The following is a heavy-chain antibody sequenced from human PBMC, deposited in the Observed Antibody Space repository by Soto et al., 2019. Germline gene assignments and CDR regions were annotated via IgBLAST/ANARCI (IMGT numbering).Heavy chain of an antibody. D-gene: IGHD3-3*01. V-gene: IGHV4-61*01. CDR3: ARDFAYFDS. CDR2: VYHTGRT. J-gene: IGHJ4*02. Sequence: SETLSRTCTVSGGSFKSGSYSWSWIRQPPGKGLEWIGYVYHTGRTSYSPSLKSRVSISMDTSKNQFSLNLDSVTAADTAVYFCARDFAYFDSWGQGTLVTVSS. CDR1: GGSFKSGSYS.